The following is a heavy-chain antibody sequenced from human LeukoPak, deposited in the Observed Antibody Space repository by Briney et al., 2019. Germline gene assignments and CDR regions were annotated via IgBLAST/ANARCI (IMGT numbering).Heavy chain of an antibody. J-gene: IGHJ4*02. Sequence: SETLSLTCTVSGGSISSSSYYWGWIRQPPGKGLEWIGSIYYSGSTYYNPSLKSRVTISVDTSKNQFSLKLSSVTAADTAVYYCARPLLWSGESPPDYWGQGTLVTVSS. D-gene: IGHD3-10*01. CDR1: GGSISSSSYY. CDR3: ARPLLWSGESPPDY. CDR2: IYYSGST. V-gene: IGHV4-39*01.